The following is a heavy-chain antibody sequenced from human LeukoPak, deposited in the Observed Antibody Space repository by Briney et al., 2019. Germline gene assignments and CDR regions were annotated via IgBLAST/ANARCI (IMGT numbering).Heavy chain of an antibody. CDR3: ASSSYYGDYPDY. J-gene: IGHJ4*02. CDR2: IYHSGST. V-gene: IGHV4-30-2*01. CDR1: GGSISSGGYS. D-gene: IGHD4-17*01. Sequence: SQTLSLTCAVSGGSISSGGYSWSWTRQPPGKGLEWIGYIYHSGSTYYNPSLKSRVTISVDRSKNQFSLKLSSVTAADTAVYYCASSSYYGDYPDYWGQGTLVTVSS.